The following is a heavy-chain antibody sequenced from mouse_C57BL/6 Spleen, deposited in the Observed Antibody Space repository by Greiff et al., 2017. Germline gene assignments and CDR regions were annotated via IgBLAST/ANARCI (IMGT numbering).Heavy chain of an antibody. CDR3: ARGGYALYYFDY. V-gene: IGHV1-53*01. D-gene: IGHD2-2*01. J-gene: IGHJ2*01. CDR2: INPSNGGT. Sequence: QVQLQPPGTELVKPGASVKLSCKASGYTFTSYGMHWVKQRPGQGLEWIGNINPSNGGTNYNEKFKSKATLTVDKSSSTAYMQLSSLTSEDSAVYYCARGGYALYYFDYWGQGTTLTVSS. CDR1: GYTFTSYG.